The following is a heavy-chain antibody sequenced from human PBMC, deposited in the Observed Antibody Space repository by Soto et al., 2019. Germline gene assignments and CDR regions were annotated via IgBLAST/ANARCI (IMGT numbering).Heavy chain of an antibody. CDR2: IIPIFGTA. Sequence: SVKVSCKASGGTFSSYAISWVRQAPGQGXEWMGGIIPIFGTANYAQKFQGRVTITADESTSTAYMELSSLRPEDTAVYYCARDTKPNRITIFGVVTPPRMDVWGQGTTVTVSS. CDR1: GGTFSSYA. V-gene: IGHV1-69*13. D-gene: IGHD3-3*01. J-gene: IGHJ6*02. CDR3: ARDTKPNRITIFGVVTPPRMDV.